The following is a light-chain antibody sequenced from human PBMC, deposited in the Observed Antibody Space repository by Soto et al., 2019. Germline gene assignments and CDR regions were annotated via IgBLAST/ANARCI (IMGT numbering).Light chain of an antibody. CDR3: SSYTSSSTV. Sequence: QSVLTQPASVSGSPGQSITISCTGTSSDVGGYNFVSWYQQYPGKAPKLMIYDVSNRPSGVSNRFSGSKSGNTASLTISGLQAEDEADYYCSSYTSSSTVFGGGTKLTVL. J-gene: IGLJ2*01. V-gene: IGLV2-14*01. CDR1: SSDVGGYNF. CDR2: DVS.